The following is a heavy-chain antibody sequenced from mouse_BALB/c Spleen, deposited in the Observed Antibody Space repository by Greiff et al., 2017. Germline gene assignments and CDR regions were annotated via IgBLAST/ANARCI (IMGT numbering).Heavy chain of an antibody. V-gene: IGHV5-6-5*01. D-gene: IGHD1-1*01. CDR3: ARGGYYGSSPGFAY. Sequence: EVMLVESGGGLVKPGGSLKLSCAASGFTFSSYAMSWVRQTPEKRLEWVASISSGGSTYYPDSVKGRFTISRDNARNILYLQMSSLRSEDTAMYYCARGGYYGSSPGFAYWGQGTLVTVSA. CDR1: GFTFSSYA. CDR2: ISSGGST. J-gene: IGHJ3*01.